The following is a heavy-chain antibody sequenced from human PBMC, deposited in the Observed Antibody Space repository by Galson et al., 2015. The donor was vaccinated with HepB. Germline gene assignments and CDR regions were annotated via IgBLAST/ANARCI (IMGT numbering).Heavy chain of an antibody. CDR3: AREHSRYYDSSGYIDY. J-gene: IGHJ4*02. CDR2: ISYDGTNK. CDR1: GFAFSTYA. V-gene: IGHV3-30-3*01. Sequence: SLRLSCAASGFAFSTYAMHWVRQAPGKGLEWVAVISYDGTNKYYADSVKGRFTISRDNSKNTLFLQMNSLRTEDTAVYYCAREHSRYYDSSGYIDYWGQGTLVTVSS. D-gene: IGHD3-22*01.